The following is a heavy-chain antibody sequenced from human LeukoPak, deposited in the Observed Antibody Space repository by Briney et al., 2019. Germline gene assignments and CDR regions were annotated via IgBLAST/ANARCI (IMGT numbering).Heavy chain of an antibody. D-gene: IGHD6-13*01. CDR3: TLYSSSWSGAFDI. Sequence: GGSLRLSCAASGFTFSSYGMHWVRQAPGKGLEWVAFISYDGTNKYYADSVKGRFAISRDNSKSTLYLQMNSLRAEDTAVYYCTLYSSSWSGAFDIWGQGTMVTVSS. CDR1: GFTFSSYG. J-gene: IGHJ3*02. V-gene: IGHV3-30*03. CDR2: ISYDGTNK.